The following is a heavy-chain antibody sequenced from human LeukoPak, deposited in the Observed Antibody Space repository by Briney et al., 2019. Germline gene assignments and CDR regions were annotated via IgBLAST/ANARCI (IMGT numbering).Heavy chain of an antibody. V-gene: IGHV3-23*01. J-gene: IGHJ4*02. D-gene: IGHD5-12*01. CDR3: AKDRSDIVATIPDY. Sequence: PGGSLRLSCAASGFTFSSYAMSWVRQAPGKGLEWVSAISDSGGRTFYADSVKGRFTTSRDNTKNTLYLQMNSLRAEDTAAYYCAKDRSDIVATIPDYWGQGTLITVSS. CDR2: ISDSGGRT. CDR1: GFTFSSYA.